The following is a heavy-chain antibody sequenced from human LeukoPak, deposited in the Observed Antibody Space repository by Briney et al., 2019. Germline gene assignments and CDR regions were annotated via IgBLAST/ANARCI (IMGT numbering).Heavy chain of an antibody. D-gene: IGHD1-26*01. Sequence: GGSLRLSCAASGFTFTSYAMGWVRQAPGKGLEWVSGITASGGSTYYADSVKGRFTISRDNSKNTLYLQMNSLRLEDTAVYYCAEGTSGNYWRNPFDIWGQGTMVTVSS. J-gene: IGHJ3*02. CDR2: ITASGGST. V-gene: IGHV3-23*01. CDR1: GFTFTSYA. CDR3: AEGTSGNYWRNPFDI.